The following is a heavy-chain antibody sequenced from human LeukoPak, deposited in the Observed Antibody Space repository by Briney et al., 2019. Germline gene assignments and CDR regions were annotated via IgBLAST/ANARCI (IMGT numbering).Heavy chain of an antibody. CDR2: ISSNRGST. CDR1: GFTFSSYA. CDR3: ARRRGYSYDLDY. D-gene: IGHD5-18*01. V-gene: IGHV3-64*01. Sequence: GGSLRLSCAASGFTFSSYAMHWVRQAPGKGLEYVSAISSNRGSTYYANSVKGRFTISRDNSKNTLYLQMGSLRAEDMAVYYCARRRGYSYDLDYWGQGTLVTVSS. J-gene: IGHJ4*02.